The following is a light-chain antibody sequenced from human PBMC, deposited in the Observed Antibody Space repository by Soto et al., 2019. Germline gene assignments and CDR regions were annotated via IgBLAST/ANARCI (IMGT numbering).Light chain of an antibody. Sequence: QSVLTQPPSASGTPGQRVTFSCSGSDSNIGSNAVNWYQQVPGTAPRLLIYGSTQRPSGVPDRFSGSKSGTSASLAISGLQSEDEADYHCAAWDDSLKGLVFGGGTQLTVL. J-gene: IGLJ2*01. CDR2: GST. V-gene: IGLV1-44*01. CDR1: DSNIGSNA. CDR3: AAWDDSLKGLV.